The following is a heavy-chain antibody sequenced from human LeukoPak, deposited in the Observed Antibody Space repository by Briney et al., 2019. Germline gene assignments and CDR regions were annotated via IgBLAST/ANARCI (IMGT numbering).Heavy chain of an antibody. Sequence: ASVKVSCKASGYTFTGYYMHWVRQAPGQGLEWMGWINPNSGGTNYAQKFQGRVTMTRDTSISTAYMELSRLRSDDTAVYYCARSFATFGGVQRPTDYWGQGTLVTVSS. CDR1: GYTFTGYY. D-gene: IGHD3-16*01. CDR2: INPNSGGT. CDR3: ARSFATFGGVQRPTDY. J-gene: IGHJ4*02. V-gene: IGHV1-2*02.